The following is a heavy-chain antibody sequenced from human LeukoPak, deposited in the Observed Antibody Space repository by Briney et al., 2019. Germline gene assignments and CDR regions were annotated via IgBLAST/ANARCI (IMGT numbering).Heavy chain of an antibody. CDR1: GGSINSSTYY. CDR3: ATVDTWTGYFDY. CDR2: INHSGST. V-gene: IGHV4-39*07. D-gene: IGHD5-18*01. J-gene: IGHJ4*02. Sequence: KTSETLSLTCSVSGGSINSSTYYWGWIRQPPGKGLEWIGEINHSGSTNYNPSLKSRVTISVDTSKNQFSLKLSSVTAADTAVYYCATVDTWTGYFDYWGQGTLVTVSS.